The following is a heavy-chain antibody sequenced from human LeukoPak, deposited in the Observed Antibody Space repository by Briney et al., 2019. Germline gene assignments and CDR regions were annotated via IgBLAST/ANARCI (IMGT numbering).Heavy chain of an antibody. V-gene: IGHV3-53*01. D-gene: IGHD1-1*01. J-gene: IGHJ5*02. Sequence: GGSLRLSCAASELSVSTNCMTWVRQAPGKGLEWVSFIYSDGSTYYADSVRGRFTISRDNSKNTVYLQMNSLRAEDTAVYYCAKRFTTGTTNWFDPWGQGTLVTVSS. CDR1: ELSVSTNC. CDR3: AKRFTTGTTNWFDP. CDR2: IYSDGST.